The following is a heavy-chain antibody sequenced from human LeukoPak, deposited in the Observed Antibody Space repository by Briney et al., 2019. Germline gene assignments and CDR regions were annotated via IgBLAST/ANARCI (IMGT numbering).Heavy chain of an antibody. CDR1: GFTFSDYY. V-gene: IGHV3-11*01. CDR3: ARQVGYDSSGHYYYYGMDV. Sequence: GGSLRLSCAASGFTFSDYYMSWIRQAPGKGLEWVSYISSSGSTIYYADSVKGRFTISRDNAKNSLYLQMNSLRAEDTAVYYCARQVGYDSSGHYYYYGMDVWGQGTTVTVSS. D-gene: IGHD3-22*01. CDR2: ISSSGSTI. J-gene: IGHJ6*02.